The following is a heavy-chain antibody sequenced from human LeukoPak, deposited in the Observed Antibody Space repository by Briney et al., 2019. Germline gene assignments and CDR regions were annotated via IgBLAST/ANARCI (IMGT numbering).Heavy chain of an antibody. V-gene: IGHV4-39*01. CDR2: LYHSGST. CDR1: GGSISSSSYY. CDR3: ASRTPNHYYGSGSYSALFDH. J-gene: IGHJ4*02. D-gene: IGHD3-10*01. Sequence: SETLSLTCTVSGGSISSSSYYWGWIRQPPGTGLEWIGSLYHSGSTYYNPSLKSRVTISVDTSKNQFSLKLSSVTAADTAVYYCASRTPNHYYGSGSYSALFDHWGQGTLVTVSS.